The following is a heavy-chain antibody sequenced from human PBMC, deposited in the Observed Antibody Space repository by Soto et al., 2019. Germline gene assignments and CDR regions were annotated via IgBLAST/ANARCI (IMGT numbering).Heavy chain of an antibody. D-gene: IGHD6-6*01. Sequence: QVQLVQSGAEVKKPGSSVKVSCTASGGTFSSYTISWVRQAPGQGLEWMGRIIPILGIANYAQKFQGRVTITADKSTSTAYMELSSLRSEDTAVYYCARGFEYSSSGLNNWFDPWGQGTLVTVSS. V-gene: IGHV1-69*02. J-gene: IGHJ5*02. CDR1: GGTFSSYT. CDR3: ARGFEYSSSGLNNWFDP. CDR2: IIPILGIA.